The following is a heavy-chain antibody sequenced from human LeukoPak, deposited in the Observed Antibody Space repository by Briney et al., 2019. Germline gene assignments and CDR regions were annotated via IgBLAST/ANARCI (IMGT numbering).Heavy chain of an antibody. CDR2: INSEARST. Sequence: GGSLRLSCAASGFTFSSYWMHWVRHAPGGGLVWVSRINSEARSTIYADSVKGRFTISRDNAKNTLYLQMNSLRAEDTAVYYCARGTQYSGDDYHYFDFWGQGTLVTVSS. V-gene: IGHV3-74*01. CDR3: ARGTQYSGDDYHYFDF. J-gene: IGHJ4*02. CDR1: GFTFSSYW. D-gene: IGHD5-12*01.